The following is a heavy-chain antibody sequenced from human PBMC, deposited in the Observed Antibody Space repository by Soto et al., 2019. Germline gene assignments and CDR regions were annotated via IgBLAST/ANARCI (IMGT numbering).Heavy chain of an antibody. CDR2: TRNKANSGST. V-gene: IGHV3-72*01. CDR1: GFSFSDHY. J-gene: IGHJ6*02. Sequence: GGSLRLSCAASGFSFSDHYMDWVRQAPGKGLEWVGRTRNKANSGSTDYAASVKGRFTISRDNSKNTLYLQMNSLRAEDTAVYYCAKDQNYYGSGSYYNFLHYYGMDVWGQGTTVTVSS. CDR3: AKDQNYYGSGSYYNFLHYYGMDV. D-gene: IGHD3-10*01.